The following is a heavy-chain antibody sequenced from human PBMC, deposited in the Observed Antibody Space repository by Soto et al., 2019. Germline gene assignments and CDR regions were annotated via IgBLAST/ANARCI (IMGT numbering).Heavy chain of an antibody. CDR2: INHRGTT. J-gene: IGHJ5*01. Sequence: QVQLQQWGTGLLKPSETLSLHCAVYGESLRGYYWRWIRQTPAMGLDWMGEINHRGTTNHDSSLKNWAIISIDTSKNQVSLRLNYVTAADTAVYYCASGYPRSILSTSLTTSYWFDSWGQGTLVTVSS. CDR1: GESLRGYY. D-gene: IGHD2-21*01. V-gene: IGHV4-34*04. CDR3: ASGYPRSILSTSLTTSYWFDS.